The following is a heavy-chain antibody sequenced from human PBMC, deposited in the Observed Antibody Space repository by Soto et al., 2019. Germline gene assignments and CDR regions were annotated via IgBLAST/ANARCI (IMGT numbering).Heavy chain of an antibody. CDR2: IVPIFCTA. Sequence: VKVSCNAFGGTFSRYGIVCLRQAPGQKLEWMGGIVPIFCTANYAQKFPGRVTITADESTSTAYMELSSVRSEDMAVYYCARVEEVLRFLVWPPGDIWGQGTMVTVS. CDR1: GGTFSRYG. CDR3: ARVEEVLRFLVWPPGDI. V-gene: IGHV1-69*13. J-gene: IGHJ3*02. D-gene: IGHD3-3*01.